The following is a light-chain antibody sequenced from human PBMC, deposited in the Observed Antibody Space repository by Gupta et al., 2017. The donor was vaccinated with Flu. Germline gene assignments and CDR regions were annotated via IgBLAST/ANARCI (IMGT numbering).Light chain of an antibody. CDR1: QGLVYIDGNTY. V-gene: IGKV2-30*01. CDR3: MQGAHWPWA. Sequence: DVVMTQSPPSLPVTLGQQASISCRSSQGLVYIDGNTYLHWFQQRPGQSPRRRIYLVSHRESGVPDRFSGSGSGTDFTLKISRVEAEDVGVYYCMQGAHWPWAFGQGTKVEIK. CDR2: LVS. J-gene: IGKJ1*01.